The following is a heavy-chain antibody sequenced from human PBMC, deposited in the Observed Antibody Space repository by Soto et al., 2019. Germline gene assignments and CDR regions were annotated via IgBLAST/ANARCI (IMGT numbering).Heavy chain of an antibody. CDR3: ARDFRPPYGVRYFDY. CDR1: GFTVSSNY. J-gene: IGHJ4*02. Sequence: EVQLVESGGGLVQPGGSLRLSCAASGFTVSSNYMSWVRQAPGKGLECVSVIYSGGSTYYADSVKGRFTISRHNSKNTLYLLMNSLRAEDTAVYYCARDFRPPYGVRYFDYWGQGTLVTVSS. CDR2: IYSGGST. D-gene: IGHD4-17*01. V-gene: IGHV3-53*04.